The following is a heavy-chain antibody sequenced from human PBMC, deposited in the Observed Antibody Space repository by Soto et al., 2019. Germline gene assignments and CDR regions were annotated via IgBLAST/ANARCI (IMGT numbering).Heavy chain of an antibody. V-gene: IGHV1-46*01. CDR2: INPSGGTT. Sequence: QVQLAQSGTEVKKPGASVKVSCKTSGYIFTSYYIHWVRQAPGQGLEWMGIINPSGGTTTYAQKLQGGVTMTRDTSTSTVYMELSSLRSEDTAVYYCARGPATAPDAYWGLGTLVTVSS. CDR3: ARGPATAPDAY. J-gene: IGHJ4*02. D-gene: IGHD2-2*01. CDR1: GYIFTSYY.